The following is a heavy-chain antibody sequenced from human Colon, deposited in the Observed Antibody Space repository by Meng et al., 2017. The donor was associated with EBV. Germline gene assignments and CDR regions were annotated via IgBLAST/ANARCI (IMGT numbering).Heavy chain of an antibody. Sequence: QLLRGESGLGLVKPSETLSLTCTVSGGPISRTGTCGGWIRQPPGKGLEWIGSQCHADDTYYNPSLMGRVTISVDTSKNQVSLKLTSVTAADTSIYYCARHTFSGNPGGIDSWGQGILVTVSS. V-gene: IGHV4-39*01. CDR3: ARHTFSGNPGGIDS. J-gene: IGHJ4*02. D-gene: IGHD4-23*01. CDR2: QCHADDT. CDR1: GGPISRTGTC.